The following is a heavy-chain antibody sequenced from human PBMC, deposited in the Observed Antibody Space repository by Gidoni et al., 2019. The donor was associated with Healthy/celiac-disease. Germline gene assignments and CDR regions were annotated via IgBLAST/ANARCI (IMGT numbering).Heavy chain of an antibody. V-gene: IGHV3-30*18. J-gene: IGHJ6*02. D-gene: IGHD3-10*01. CDR1: GFTFSSYG. CDR3: AKECYYGSGSYECMDV. CDR2: ISYDGSNK. Sequence: QVQLVESGGGVVQPGRSLRLSCAASGFTFSSYGMHWVRPAPGKGVEGVAVISYDGSNKYYADSVKGRFTISRDNSKNTLYLQMNSLRAEDTAVYYCAKECYYGSGSYECMDVWGQGTTVTVSS.